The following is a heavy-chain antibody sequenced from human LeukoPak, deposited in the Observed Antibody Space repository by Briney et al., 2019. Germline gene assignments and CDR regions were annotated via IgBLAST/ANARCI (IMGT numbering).Heavy chain of an antibody. CDR3: AIVVVIRDFDH. CDR2: INPSSGAT. J-gene: IGHJ4*02. V-gene: IGHV1-2*02. CDR1: GYTFTDSY. Sequence: ALVKVSCKTSGYTFTDSYIHWVRQAPGQGLEWMGWINPSSGATNYAPKFQGRVTMTRDTSISTAYMELNRLKSDDTAVFYCAIVVVIRDFDHWGQGSPVSVSS. D-gene: IGHD3-22*01.